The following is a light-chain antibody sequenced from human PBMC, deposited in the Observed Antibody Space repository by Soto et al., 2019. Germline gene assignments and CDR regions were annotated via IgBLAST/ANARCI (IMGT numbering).Light chain of an antibody. J-gene: IGKJ1*01. CDR1: QSISSN. Sequence: EIVMTQSPATLSVSPGERVSLSCRASQSISSNLAWYQQKPGQAPRLLIYDASTRATGIPARFSGSGSGTEFTLTISSLQSEDFAVYYCQQYSNWPATFGQGTKVDIK. CDR3: QQYSNWPAT. V-gene: IGKV3-15*01. CDR2: DAS.